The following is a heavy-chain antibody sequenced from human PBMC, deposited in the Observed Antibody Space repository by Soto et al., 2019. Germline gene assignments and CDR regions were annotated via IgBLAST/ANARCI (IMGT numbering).Heavy chain of an antibody. CDR3: AKHVYYDFWSGYYDVGFLFDY. CDR2: ISGSGGST. D-gene: IGHD3-3*01. Sequence: GGSLRLSCAASGFTFSSYAMSWVRQAPGKGLEWVSAISGSGGSTYYADSVKGRFTISRDNSKNTLYLQMNSLRAEDTAVYYCAKHVYYDFWSGYYDVGFLFDYWGQGTLVTVSS. J-gene: IGHJ4*02. V-gene: IGHV3-23*01. CDR1: GFTFSSYA.